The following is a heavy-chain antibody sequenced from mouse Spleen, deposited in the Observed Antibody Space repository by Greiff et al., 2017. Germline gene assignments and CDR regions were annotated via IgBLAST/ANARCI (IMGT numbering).Heavy chain of an antibody. V-gene: IGHV7-1*01. CDR2: SRNKANDYTT. CDR1: GFTFSDFY. J-gene: IGHJ4*01. D-gene: IGHD2-4*01. Sequence: DVKLVESGGGLVQSGRSLRLSCATSGFTFSDFYMEWVRQAPGKGLEWIAASRNKANDYTTEYSASVKGRFIVSRDTSQSILYLQMNALRAEDTAIYYCARDKDDYGGNAMDYWGQGTSVTVSS. CDR3: ARDKDDYGGNAMDY.